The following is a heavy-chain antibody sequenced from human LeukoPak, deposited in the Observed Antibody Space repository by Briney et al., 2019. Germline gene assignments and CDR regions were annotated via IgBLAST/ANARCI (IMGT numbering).Heavy chain of an antibody. V-gene: IGHV4-61*02. J-gene: IGHJ4*02. D-gene: IGHD1-26*01. Sequence: PSQTLSLTCTVSGGSISSGSYYWSWIRQPAGKGVEWIGPIYTSGSTNYNPSLKSRVTISVDTSKNQFSPKLSSVTAADTAVYYCARAGIVGATFDYWGQGTLVTVSS. CDR3: ARAGIVGATFDY. CDR2: IYTSGST. CDR1: GGSISSGSYY.